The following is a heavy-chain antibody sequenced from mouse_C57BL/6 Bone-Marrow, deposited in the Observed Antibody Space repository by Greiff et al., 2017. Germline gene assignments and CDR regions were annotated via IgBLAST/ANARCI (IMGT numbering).Heavy chain of an antibody. J-gene: IGHJ3*01. CDR2: INPSSSYT. D-gene: IGHD1-2*01. V-gene: IGHV1-7*01. CDR1: GYTFTSYW. CDR3: ARWSLRRGFAY. Sequence: VQLQQSGAELAKPGASVKLSCKASGYTFTSYWMHWVKQRPGQGLEWIGYINPSSSYTKYNQKFKDKATLTADKSSSTAYMQLSSLTSEDSAVYYCARWSLRRGFAYWDRGTLVTVSA.